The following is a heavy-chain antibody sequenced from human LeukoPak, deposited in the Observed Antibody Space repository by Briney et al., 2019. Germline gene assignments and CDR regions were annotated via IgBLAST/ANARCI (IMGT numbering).Heavy chain of an antibody. CDR2: IYHSGST. CDR1: GYSISSGYY. V-gene: IGHV4-38-2*02. Sequence: SETLSLTCTVSGYSISSGYYWGWIRQPPGKGLEWIGSIYHSGSTYYNPSLKSRVTISADTSKNQFSLKLGSVTAADTAVYYCARGPSYYDSSGYYPDYYYGMDVWGQGTTVTVSS. CDR3: ARGPSYYDSSGYYPDYYYGMDV. D-gene: IGHD3-22*01. J-gene: IGHJ6*02.